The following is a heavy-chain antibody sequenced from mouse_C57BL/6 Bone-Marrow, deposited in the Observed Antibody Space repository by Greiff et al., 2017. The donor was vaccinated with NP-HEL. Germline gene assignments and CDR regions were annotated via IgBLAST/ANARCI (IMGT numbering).Heavy chain of an antibody. CDR3: ARSGDGSSYVGFAY. D-gene: IGHD1-1*01. CDR2: INPYNGGT. CDR1: GYTFTDYY. J-gene: IGHJ3*01. Sequence: EVQLQQSGPVLVKPGASVKMSCKASGYTFTDYYMNWVKQSHGKSLEWIGVINPYNGGTSYNQKFKGKATLTVDKSYSTAYMEHNSLTSEDSADYYCARSGDGSSYVGFAYWGQGTLVTVSA. V-gene: IGHV1-19*01.